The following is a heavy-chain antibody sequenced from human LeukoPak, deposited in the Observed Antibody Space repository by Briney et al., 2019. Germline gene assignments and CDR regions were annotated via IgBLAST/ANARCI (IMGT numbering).Heavy chain of an antibody. Sequence: ASVKVSCKVSGYTLTELSMHWVRQAPGKGLEWMGGFDPEDGETIYAQKFQGRVTMTEDTSTDTAYMELSSLRSDDTAVYYCATDLGYDILTGPRAFDIWGQRTMVTVSS. J-gene: IGHJ3*02. CDR2: FDPEDGET. V-gene: IGHV1-24*01. D-gene: IGHD3-9*01. CDR3: ATDLGYDILTGPRAFDI. CDR1: GYTLTELS.